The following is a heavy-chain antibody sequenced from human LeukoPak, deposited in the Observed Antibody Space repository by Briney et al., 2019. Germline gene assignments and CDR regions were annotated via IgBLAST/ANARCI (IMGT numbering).Heavy chain of an antibody. V-gene: IGHV3-48*01. D-gene: IGHD6-19*01. Sequence: GGSLRLSCAASGFTFSAYNMNWVRQAPGKGLEWVSYISSSSTTIYSADSVKGRFTISRDNAKNSLYLQMNSLRAEDTAVYYCAKLGSSGWYYFDYWGQGTLVTVSS. J-gene: IGHJ4*02. CDR2: ISSSSTTI. CDR3: AKLGSSGWYYFDY. CDR1: GFTFSAYN.